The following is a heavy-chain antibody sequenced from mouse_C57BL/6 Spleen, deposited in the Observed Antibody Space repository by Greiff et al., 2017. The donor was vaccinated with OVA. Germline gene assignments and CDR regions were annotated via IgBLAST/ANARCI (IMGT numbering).Heavy chain of an antibody. CDR1: GYTFTDYY. Sequence: EVKLQQSGPELVKPGASVKISCKASGYTFTDYYMNWVKQSHGKSLEWIGDINPNNGGTSYNQKFKGKATLTVDKSSSTAYMELRSLTSEDSAVYYCARNDAWFAYWGQGTLVTVSA. V-gene: IGHV1-26*01. CDR3: ARNDAWFAY. J-gene: IGHJ3*01. D-gene: IGHD2-12*01. CDR2: INPNNGGT.